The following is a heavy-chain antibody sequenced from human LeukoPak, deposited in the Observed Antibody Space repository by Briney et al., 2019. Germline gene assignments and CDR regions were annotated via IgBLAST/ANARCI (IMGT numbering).Heavy chain of an antibody. V-gene: IGHV3-23*01. CDR3: AKDREYDFWSGYYRY. D-gene: IGHD3-3*01. Sequence: GGSLRLSCAASGFTFSSYATSWVRQAPGKGLEWVSAISGSGGSTYYADSVKGRFTISRDNSKNTLYLQMNSLRAEDTAVYYCAKDREYDFWSGYYRYWGQGTLVTVSS. J-gene: IGHJ4*02. CDR1: GFTFSSYA. CDR2: ISGSGGST.